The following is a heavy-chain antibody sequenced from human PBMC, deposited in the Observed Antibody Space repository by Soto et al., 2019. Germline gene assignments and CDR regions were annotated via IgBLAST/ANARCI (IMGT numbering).Heavy chain of an antibody. J-gene: IGHJ5*02. D-gene: IGHD2-15*01. CDR3: TRGGTSRYCSGGSCYSPGPNWFDP. V-gene: IGHV1-69*13. Sequence: SVKVSCKASGGTFSSYAISWVRQAPGQGLEWMGGIIPIFGTANYAQKFQGRVTITADESTSTAYMELSSLRSEDTAVYYCTRGGTSRYCSGGSCYSPGPNWFDPWGQGTLVTVSS. CDR2: IIPIFGTA. CDR1: GGTFSSYA.